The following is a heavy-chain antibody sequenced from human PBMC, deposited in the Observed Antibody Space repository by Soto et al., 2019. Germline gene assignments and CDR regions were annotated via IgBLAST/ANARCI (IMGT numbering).Heavy chain of an antibody. CDR1: GFSFSSYA. D-gene: IGHD3-10*01. J-gene: IGHJ2*01. CDR3: EKDYGSGSYHLWYFDL. V-gene: IGHV3-23*01. CDR2: ISGSGVST. Sequence: EVQLLESGGTLVQPGGSLRLSCAASGFSFSSYAMSWVRQAPGKGLEWVSAISGSGVSTYYADSVKGRFTISRDNSKNKLYLQMNSLRAEDTAVYYCEKDYGSGSYHLWYFDLWGRGTLVTVSS.